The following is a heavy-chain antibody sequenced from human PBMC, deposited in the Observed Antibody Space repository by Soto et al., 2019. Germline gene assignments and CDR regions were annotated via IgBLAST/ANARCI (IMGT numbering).Heavy chain of an antibody. CDR2: IYYSGST. CDR3: ARLFTMVPNWFDP. J-gene: IGHJ5*02. CDR1: GGSFSGYY. D-gene: IGHD3-10*01. Sequence: SETLSLTCAVYGGSFSGYYWSWIRQPPGKGLEWIGYIYYSGSTNYNPSLKSRVTISVDTSKNQFSLKLSSVTAADTAVYYCARLFTMVPNWFDPWGQGTLVTVSS. V-gene: IGHV4-59*08.